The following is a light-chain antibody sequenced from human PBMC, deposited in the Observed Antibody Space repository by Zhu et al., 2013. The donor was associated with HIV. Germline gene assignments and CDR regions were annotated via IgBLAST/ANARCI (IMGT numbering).Light chain of an antibody. V-gene: IGLV2-8*01. Sequence: QSALTQPPSASGSPGQSVTISCTGTSSDVGGYNYVSWYQHHPGKAPKVMIYEVSKRPSGVPDRFSGSKSGNTASLTVSGLQAGDEADYYCSSYAGSRTLVFGTGTKVTVL. CDR1: SSDVGGYNY. CDR2: EVS. J-gene: IGLJ1*01. CDR3: SSYAGSRTLV.